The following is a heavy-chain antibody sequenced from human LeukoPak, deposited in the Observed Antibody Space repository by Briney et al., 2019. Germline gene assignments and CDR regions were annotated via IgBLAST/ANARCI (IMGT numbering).Heavy chain of an antibody. Sequence: GGSLRLSCAASGFTFSSYAMSWVRQAPGKGLEWVEVISYDGSNKYYADSVKGRFSISRDNSKNTMYLQMNSLRAEDTAVYYCAKTGDTAMAYFDYWGQGTLVTVSS. CDR3: AKTGDTAMAYFDY. CDR1: GFTFSSYA. V-gene: IGHV3-30*18. J-gene: IGHJ4*02. D-gene: IGHD5-18*01. CDR2: ISYDGSNK.